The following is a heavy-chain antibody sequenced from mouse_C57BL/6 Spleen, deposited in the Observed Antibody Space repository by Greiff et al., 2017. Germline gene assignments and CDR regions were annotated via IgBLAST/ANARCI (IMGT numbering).Heavy chain of an antibody. CDR1: GYTFTSYW. CDR2: IYPGSGST. Sequence: QVQLKQPGAELVKPGASVKMSCKASGYTFTSYWITWVKQRPGQGLEWIGDIYPGSGSTNYNAKFKSKATLTVDTSSSTAYMQLSSLTSEDSAVYYFASGPYYYAMDYWGQGTSVTVSS. CDR3: ASGPYYYAMDY. J-gene: IGHJ4*01. V-gene: IGHV1-55*01.